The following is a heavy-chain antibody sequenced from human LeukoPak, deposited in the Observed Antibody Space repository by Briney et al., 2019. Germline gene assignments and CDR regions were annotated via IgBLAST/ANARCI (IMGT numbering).Heavy chain of an antibody. V-gene: IGHV4-34*01. CDR2: INHSGST. J-gene: IGHJ5*02. CDR1: GGSFSGYY. Sequence: SETLSLTCAVYGGSFSGYYWSWIRQPPGKGLGWIGEINHSGSTNYNPSLKSRVTISVDTSKNQFSLKLSSVTAADTAVYYCARLHGRPWGQGTLVTVSS. CDR3: ARLHGRP.